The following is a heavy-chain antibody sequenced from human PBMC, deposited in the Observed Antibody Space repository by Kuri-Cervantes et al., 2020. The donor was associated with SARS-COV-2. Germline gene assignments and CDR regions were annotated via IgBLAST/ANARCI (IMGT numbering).Heavy chain of an antibody. D-gene: IGHD1-26*01. Sequence: GGSLRRSCAASGFTFSSYEMNWVRQTPGKGLEWVSNISSTGDTIYYADSVKGRFTISRDNAKNSLYLQMNSLRAEDTSVYYCTRWRVGAKTWGQGTLVTVSS. CDR1: GFTFSSYE. CDR2: ISSTGDTI. J-gene: IGHJ4*02. V-gene: IGHV3-48*03. CDR3: TRWRVGAKT.